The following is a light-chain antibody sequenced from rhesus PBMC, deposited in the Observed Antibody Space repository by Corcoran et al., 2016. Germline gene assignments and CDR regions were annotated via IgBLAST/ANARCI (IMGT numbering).Light chain of an antibody. V-gene: IGKV3-17*02. Sequence: EIVMTQSPATLSLSPGERATPSCRASQSVSSRLAWYQQKPGQPPRLLLSAASRRVTGIPDRFSGSGSGTVVTLTISSLEPEDVAVYFCQQETNWSLTFGGGTKVDLK. CDR2: AAS. CDR1: QSVSSR. CDR3: QQETNWSLT. J-gene: IGKJ4*01.